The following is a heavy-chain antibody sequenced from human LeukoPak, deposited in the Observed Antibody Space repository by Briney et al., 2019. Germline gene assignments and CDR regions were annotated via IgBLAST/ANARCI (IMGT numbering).Heavy chain of an antibody. J-gene: IGHJ4*02. D-gene: IGHD3-3*01. CDR3: AKGSAYADF. Sequence: PGGSLRLSCAASGFTFSSYVMSWVRQAPGKGLEWVSTISGSGGGTYYADSVKGRFTISRDNPKNTLFLQMNSLRAEDTAVYYCAKGSAYADFWGQGTLVTVSS. V-gene: IGHV3-23*01. CDR2: ISGSGGGT. CDR1: GFTFSSYV.